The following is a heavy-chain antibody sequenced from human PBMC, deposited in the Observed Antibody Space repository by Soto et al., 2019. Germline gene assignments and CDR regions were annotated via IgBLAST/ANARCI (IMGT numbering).Heavy chain of an antibody. J-gene: IGHJ6*03. CDR3: ARAVLRYFDWSYYYYYMDV. CDR2: MNPNSGNT. V-gene: IGHV1-8*01. CDR1: GYTFTSYD. D-gene: IGHD3-9*01. Sequence: ASVKVSCKASGYTFTSYDINWVRQATGQGLEWMGWMNPNSGNTGYAQKFQGRVTMTRNTSISTAYMELSSLRSEDTAVYYCARAVLRYFDWSYYYYYMDVWGKGTTVTVSS.